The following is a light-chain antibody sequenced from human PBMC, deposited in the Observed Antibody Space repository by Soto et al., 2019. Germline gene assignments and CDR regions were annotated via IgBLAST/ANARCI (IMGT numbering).Light chain of an antibody. CDR3: QQLNSYPIT. CDR2: AAF. CDR1: QGISSS. V-gene: IGKV1-9*01. Sequence: IQLTQSPSSLSASVGDRVTITCRASQGISSSFAWYQQKPGKAPNLLIYAAFTLHSGVPSRFSGSGSGTDFTLTISSLQPEDFATYYCQQLNSYPITFGQGTRLEIK. J-gene: IGKJ5*01.